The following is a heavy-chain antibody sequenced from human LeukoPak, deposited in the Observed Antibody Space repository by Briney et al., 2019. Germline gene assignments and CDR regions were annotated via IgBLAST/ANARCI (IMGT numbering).Heavy chain of an antibody. V-gene: IGHV4-39*01. J-gene: IGHJ4*02. CDR3: ARRRYCTGGSCYYFDY. CDR1: GGSISSSSYY. Sequence: SETLSLTCTVSGGSISSSSYYWGWIRQPPGKGLEWIGLIYYTGSTDYNPSLRSRVTISVDTSKNQFSLKLTSVTAADTAVYYCARRRYCTGGSCYYFDYWGQGTLVTVSS. D-gene: IGHD2-15*01. CDR2: IYYTGST.